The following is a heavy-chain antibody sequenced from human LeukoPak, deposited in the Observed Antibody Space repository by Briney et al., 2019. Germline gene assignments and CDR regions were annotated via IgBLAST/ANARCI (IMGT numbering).Heavy chain of an antibody. D-gene: IGHD2-2*02. CDR3: ARVVPAAIPDRNWFDP. V-gene: IGHV4-4*07. Sequence: PSETLSLTCTVSGGSISSYYWSWIRQPAGKGLEWIGRIYTSGSTNYNPSLKGRVTMSVDTSKNQFSLKLSSVTAADTAVYYCARVVPAAIPDRNWFDPWGQGTLVTVSS. CDR1: GGSISSYY. CDR2: IYTSGST. J-gene: IGHJ5*02.